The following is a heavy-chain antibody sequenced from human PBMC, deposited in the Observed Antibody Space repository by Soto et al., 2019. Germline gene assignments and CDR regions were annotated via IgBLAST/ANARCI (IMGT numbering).Heavy chain of an antibody. CDR3: AKEDLFHPFDY. D-gene: IGHD3-10*01. V-gene: IGHV3-30*18. J-gene: IGHJ4*02. Sequence: QVQLVESGGGVVQPGRSLSLSCAASGFTFSRYGMHWVRQAPGKGLEWLAFTSYDGSNKFYADSVKGRFTISRDNSENTLYLQMNGLRVEDTAMYYCAKEDLFHPFDYWGQGTLVTVSS. CDR1: GFTFSRYG. CDR2: TSYDGSNK.